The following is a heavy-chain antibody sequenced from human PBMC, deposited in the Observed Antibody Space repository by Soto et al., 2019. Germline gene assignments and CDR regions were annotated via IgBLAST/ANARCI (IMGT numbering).Heavy chain of an antibody. CDR2: INPSGGST. D-gene: IGHD6-19*01. CDR1: GYTFTSYY. J-gene: IGHJ6*02. V-gene: IGHV1-46*01. Sequence: ASVKVSCKASGYTFTSYYMHWVRQAPGQGLEWMGIINPSGGSTSYAQKFQGRVTMTRDTSTSTVYMELSSLRSEDTAVYYCARDFLRYSSGWYDYYYGMDVWGQGTTVTVSS. CDR3: ARDFLRYSSGWYDYYYGMDV.